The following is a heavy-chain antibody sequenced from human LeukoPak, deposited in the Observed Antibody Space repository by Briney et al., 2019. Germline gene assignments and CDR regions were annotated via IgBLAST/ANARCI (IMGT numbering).Heavy chain of an antibody. CDR1: GFTFSSYA. V-gene: IGHV3-23*01. Sequence: PGGSLRLSCAASGFTFSSYAMSWVRQAPGKGLEWVSAISGSGGSTYYADSVKGRFTISRDNSKNTLYLQVNSLRAEDTAVYYCAKDQRRSRFITMIVVVPISVIDYWGQGTLVTVSS. D-gene: IGHD3-22*01. CDR3: AKDQRRSRFITMIVVVPISVIDY. J-gene: IGHJ4*02. CDR2: ISGSGGST.